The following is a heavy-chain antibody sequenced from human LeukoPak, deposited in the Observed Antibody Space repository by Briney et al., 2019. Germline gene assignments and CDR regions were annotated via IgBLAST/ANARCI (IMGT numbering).Heavy chain of an antibody. CDR2: ISSSSSYI. V-gene: IGHV3-21*04. CDR1: GFTFSSYS. CDR3: AKVADYYDSSGYLSNAFDI. J-gene: IGHJ3*02. Sequence: TGGSLRLSCAASGFTFSSYSMNWVRQAPGKGLEWVSSISSSSSYIYYADSVKGRFTISRDNAKNSLYLQMNSLRAEDTALYYCAKVADYYDSSGYLSNAFDIWGQGTMVTVSS. D-gene: IGHD3-22*01.